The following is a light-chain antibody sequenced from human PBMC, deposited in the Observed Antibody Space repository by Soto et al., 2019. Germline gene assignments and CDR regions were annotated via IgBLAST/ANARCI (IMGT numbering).Light chain of an antibody. V-gene: IGKV3-11*01. J-gene: IGKJ3*01. CDR1: LSVSSY. CDR3: QQRSNWPIT. CDR2: DAS. Sequence: EIVLTQAPATLSLSPGERATLSCSASLSVSSYLAWYQQKPGQAPRLLIYDASNRATAIPARFSGSESGTDFTLTISSLEPEDFAVYYCQQRSNWPITFGPGTKVEIK.